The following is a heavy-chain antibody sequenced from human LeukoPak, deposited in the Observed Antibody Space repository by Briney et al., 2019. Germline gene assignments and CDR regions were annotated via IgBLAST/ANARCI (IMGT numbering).Heavy chain of an antibody. Sequence: GGSLRLSCAASGFTFSSYGMHWVRQAPDKGLEWVAVIWYDGSNKYYADSVKGRFTISRDNSKNMLYLQMNSLGAEDTAVYYCARTGITMLRGVIMRNNWFDPWGPGTLVTVSS. CDR1: GFTFSSYG. CDR3: ARTGITMLRGVIMRNNWFDP. CDR2: IWYDGSNK. J-gene: IGHJ5*02. D-gene: IGHD3-10*01. V-gene: IGHV3-33*08.